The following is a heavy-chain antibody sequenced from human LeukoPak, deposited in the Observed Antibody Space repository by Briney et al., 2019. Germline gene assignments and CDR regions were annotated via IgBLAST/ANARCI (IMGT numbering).Heavy chain of an antibody. Sequence: SETLSLTCTVSGGSISSYYWSWIRQPPGKGLEWIGYIYYSGSTNYNPSLKSRVTISVDTSKNQFSLKLSSVTAADTAVYYCARRDTAMEEFDYWGQGTLVTVSP. J-gene: IGHJ4*02. D-gene: IGHD5-18*01. CDR2: IYYSGST. CDR3: ARRDTAMEEFDY. CDR1: GGSISSYY. V-gene: IGHV4-59*08.